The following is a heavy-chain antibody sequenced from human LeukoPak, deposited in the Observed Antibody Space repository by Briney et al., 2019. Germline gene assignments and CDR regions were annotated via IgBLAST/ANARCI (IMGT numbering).Heavy chain of an antibody. J-gene: IGHJ6*03. Sequence: AAVKVSCKASGYTFTSYYMHWVRQAPGQGLEGMGILNPSGGSTSYAQKFQGRVTMTRDMSTSTVYMELSSLRSEDTAVYYCARQPSFCSSTSCYRPQYYYYYMDVWGKGTTVTVSS. CDR1: GYTFTSYY. V-gene: IGHV1-46*01. CDR2: LNPSGGST. D-gene: IGHD2-2*01. CDR3: ARQPSFCSSTSCYRPQYYYYYMDV.